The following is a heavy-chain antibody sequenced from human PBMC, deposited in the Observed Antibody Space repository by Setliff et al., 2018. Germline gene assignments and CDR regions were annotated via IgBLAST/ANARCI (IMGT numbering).Heavy chain of an antibody. D-gene: IGHD3-16*02. Sequence: ASVKVSCKASGYSFSTYAMSWIRQAPGQGLEWIGWINTNTGNPSYAQGFTGRFVFSLDTSVSTAYLQISSLKPEDTAMYYCARASRFATIVWKGDYYMDVWGKGTTVTVSS. V-gene: IGHV7-4-1*02. CDR1: GYSFSTYA. CDR3: ARASRFATIVWKGDYYMDV. CDR2: INTNTGNP. J-gene: IGHJ6*03.